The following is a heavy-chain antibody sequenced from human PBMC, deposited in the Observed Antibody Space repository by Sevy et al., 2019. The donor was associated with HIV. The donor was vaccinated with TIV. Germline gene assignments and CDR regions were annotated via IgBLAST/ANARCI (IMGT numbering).Heavy chain of an antibody. CDR1: GGSISSSSYY. D-gene: IGHD3-22*01. CDR2: IYYSGST. CDR3: ARHKGRGGYYFDY. Sequence: SETLSLTCTVSGGSISSSSYYWGWIRQPPGKGLEWIGSIYYSGSTYYHPSLKSRVTISVDTSKNQFSLKLSSVTAADTAVYYCARHKGRGGYYFDYWGQGTLVTVSS. V-gene: IGHV4-39*01. J-gene: IGHJ4*02.